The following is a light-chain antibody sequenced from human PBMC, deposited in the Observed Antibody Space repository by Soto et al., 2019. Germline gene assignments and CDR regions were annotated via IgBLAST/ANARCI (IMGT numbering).Light chain of an antibody. CDR1: QSISSSS. V-gene: IGKV3-20*01. CDR3: QQYGSSRFT. Sequence: EIVLTQSPGTLSLSPGERATLSCRASQSISSSSLAWYQQKPGQAPRLLVYGASSRATGIPDRFSGSGSGTDFTLTISRLEPEDFAVYYCQQYGSSRFTFGPGTKWISN. CDR2: GAS. J-gene: IGKJ3*01.